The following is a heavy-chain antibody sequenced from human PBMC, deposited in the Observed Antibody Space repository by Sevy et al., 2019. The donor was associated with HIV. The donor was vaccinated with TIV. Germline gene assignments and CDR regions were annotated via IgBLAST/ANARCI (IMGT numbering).Heavy chain of an antibody. CDR1: GYTLSELS. V-gene: IGHV1-24*01. Sequence: ASVMVSCKVSGYTLSELSMHWVRQAPGKGLEWMGGFDPEDGETMYAQKFQGRVTMTEDTSTDTAYMELSSLRSEDTAVYYCATGEYGSTSFYLDYWGQGALVTVSS. CDR3: ATGEYGSTSFYLDY. CDR2: FDPEDGET. D-gene: IGHD3-10*01. J-gene: IGHJ4*02.